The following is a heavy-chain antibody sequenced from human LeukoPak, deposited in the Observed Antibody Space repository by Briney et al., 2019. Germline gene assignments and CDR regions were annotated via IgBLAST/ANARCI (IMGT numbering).Heavy chain of an antibody. CDR1: GASITDSGYY. CDR3: ARGGPYGDPYTF. D-gene: IGHD4-17*01. J-gene: IGHJ4*02. Sequence: SETLSLTCSVSGASITDSGYYWGWIRQPPGTGLELIGFVPFRGGTYCSPSLMSRVTISQATSKNQFSLSLTSVTAADTAVYFCARGGPYGDPYTFWGQGRMIAVS. CDR2: VPFRGGT. V-gene: IGHV4-30-4*01.